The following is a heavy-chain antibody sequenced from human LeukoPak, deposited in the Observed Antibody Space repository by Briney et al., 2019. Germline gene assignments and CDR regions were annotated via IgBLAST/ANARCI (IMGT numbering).Heavy chain of an antibody. V-gene: IGHV4-59*01. CDR1: GGSISSYY. J-gene: IGHJ6*03. CDR2: IYYSGST. D-gene: IGHD2-15*01. Sequence: SETLSLTCTVSGGSISSYYWSWIRQPPGKGLEWIGYIYYSGSTNYNPSRMSRVTISVDTSKYQFSLKLSSVTAAETAVYYCARVTGGSSTLPHYYYMDVWGKGTTVTVSS. CDR3: ARVTGGSSTLPHYYYMDV.